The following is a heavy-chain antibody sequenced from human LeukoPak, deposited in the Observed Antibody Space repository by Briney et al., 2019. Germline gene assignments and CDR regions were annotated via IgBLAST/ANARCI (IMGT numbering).Heavy chain of an antibody. J-gene: IGHJ4*02. Sequence: PSETLSLTCTVSGGSISSYYWSWIRQPPGKGLEWIGYIYYSGSTNYNPSLKSRVTISVDTSKNQFSLKLSSVTAADTAVYYCARDKTDYYDSSGPLGYWGQGTLVTVSS. CDR2: IYYSGST. CDR1: GGSISSYY. D-gene: IGHD3-22*01. V-gene: IGHV4-59*01. CDR3: ARDKTDYYDSSGPLGY.